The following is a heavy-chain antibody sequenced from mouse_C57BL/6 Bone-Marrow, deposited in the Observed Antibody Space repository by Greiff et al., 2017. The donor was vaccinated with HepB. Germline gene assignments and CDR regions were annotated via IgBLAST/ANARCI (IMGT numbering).Heavy chain of an antibody. Sequence: AQLQQPGAELVKPGASVKLSCKASGYTFTSYWMQWVKQRPGQGLEWIGEIDPSDSYTNYNQKFKGKATLTVDTSSSTAYMQLSSLTSEDSAVYYCARSFDYYGSSLYAMDYWGQGTSVTVSS. D-gene: IGHD1-1*01. CDR2: IDPSDSYT. CDR1: GYTFTSYW. CDR3: ARSFDYYGSSLYAMDY. V-gene: IGHV1-50*01. J-gene: IGHJ4*01.